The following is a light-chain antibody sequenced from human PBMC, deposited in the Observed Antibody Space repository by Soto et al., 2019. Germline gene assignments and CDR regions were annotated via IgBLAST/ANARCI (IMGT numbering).Light chain of an antibody. Sequence: DIQMTQSPSSLSASVGDRVTITCRASQSISNYLSWYQQRPGKAPQLLIYLASSLPSGVPSRFSGSGSATDFTLTINSLQPEDFATYYCQQTDSYPSTFGGGTKVDIK. V-gene: IGKV1-39*01. J-gene: IGKJ4*01. CDR2: LAS. CDR1: QSISNY. CDR3: QQTDSYPST.